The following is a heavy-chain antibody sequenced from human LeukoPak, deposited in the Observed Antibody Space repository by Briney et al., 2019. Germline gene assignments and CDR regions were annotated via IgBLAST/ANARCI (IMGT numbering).Heavy chain of an antibody. CDR3: ATEAYYHFDY. J-gene: IGHJ4*02. D-gene: IGHD3-10*01. CDR2: IQQGGFEK. CDR1: GFTFSNPW. Sequence: GGSLRLSCAASGFTFSNPWMSWVRQAPGKGLEWVAHIQQGGFEKYYVDSVKGRFTISRDNGKNSLYLQMNDLRAEDTAVYYCATEAYYHFDYWGQGALVTVSS. V-gene: IGHV3-7*01.